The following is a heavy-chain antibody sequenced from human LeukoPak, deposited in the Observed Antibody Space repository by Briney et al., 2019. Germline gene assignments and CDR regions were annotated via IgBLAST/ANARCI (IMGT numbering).Heavy chain of an antibody. CDR3: ARGDRGSGYDSSDAFDI. J-gene: IGHJ3*02. D-gene: IGHD5-12*01. CDR2: IIPIFGTA. Sequence: ASVKVSCKASGGTFSSYAISWVRRAPGQGLEWMGGIIPIFGTANYAQKFQGRVTITADKSTSTAYMELSSLRSEDTAVYYCARGDRGSGYDSSDAFDIWGQGTMVTVSS. CDR1: GGTFSSYA. V-gene: IGHV1-69*06.